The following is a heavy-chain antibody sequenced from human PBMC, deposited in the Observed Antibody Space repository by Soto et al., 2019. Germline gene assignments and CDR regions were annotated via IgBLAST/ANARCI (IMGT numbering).Heavy chain of an antibody. CDR1: GFTFSDYN. Sequence: EVQLVESGGGLVKPGGSLRLSCAASGFTFSDYNMNWVRQAPGKGLEWVSYISSRSTYIYYADSVKGRFTISRDNVKNSVHLQMNSLRAEDTAVYYCARVRTVTTPLDYWGQGIVVTVSS. CDR2: ISSRSTYI. CDR3: ARVRTVTTPLDY. D-gene: IGHD4-17*01. J-gene: IGHJ4*02. V-gene: IGHV3-21*01.